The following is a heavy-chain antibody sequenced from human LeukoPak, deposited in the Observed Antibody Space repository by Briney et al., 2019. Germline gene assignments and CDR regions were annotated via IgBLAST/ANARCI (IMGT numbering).Heavy chain of an antibody. J-gene: IGHJ1*01. Sequence: PGGSLRLSCAASGFTFSSYSMNWVRQAPGKGLEWVSYISGSSPTMSSSRSTIYYADSVKGRFTISRDNAKNSLYLQMNSLRAEDTAVYYCARVPRTVVGTKDAKYFQHWGQGTLVTVSS. D-gene: IGHD6-19*01. CDR2: ISGSSPTMSSSRSTI. CDR1: GFTFSSYS. V-gene: IGHV3-48*01. CDR3: ARVPRTVVGTKDAKYFQH.